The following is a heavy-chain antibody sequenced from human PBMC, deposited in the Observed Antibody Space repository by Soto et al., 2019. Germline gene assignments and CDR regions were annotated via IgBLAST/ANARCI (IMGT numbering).Heavy chain of an antibody. CDR2: ISAYNRNT. CDR1: GYTFTSYV. J-gene: IGHJ3*02. CDR3: ARGCSGGSCYSGHACDT. V-gene: IGHV1-18*04. Sequence: ASVKVSCKAAGYTFTSYVSSCVRHAPAQGRERMGWISAYNRNTNHAQKLQGRVTMTTDTSTSTAYMQLRSLRPDDTAVYYCARGCSGGSCYSGHACDTWGQGTMVTVSS. D-gene: IGHD2-15*01.